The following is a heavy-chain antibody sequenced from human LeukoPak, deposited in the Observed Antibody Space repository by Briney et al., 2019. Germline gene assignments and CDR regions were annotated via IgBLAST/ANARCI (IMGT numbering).Heavy chain of an antibody. Sequence: SVKVSCKASGGTFSSYAISGVRQAPGQGLEWMGRIIPIFGIANYAQKFQGRVTITADKSTSTAYMELSSLRSKDTAVYYCARDREWLQSHYFDYWGQGTLVTVSS. CDR3: ARDREWLQSHYFDY. CDR2: IIPIFGIA. V-gene: IGHV1-69*04. J-gene: IGHJ4*02. D-gene: IGHD5-24*01. CDR1: GGTFSSYA.